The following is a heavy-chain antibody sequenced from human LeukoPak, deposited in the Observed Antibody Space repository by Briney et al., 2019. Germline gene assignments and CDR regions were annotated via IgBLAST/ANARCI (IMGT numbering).Heavy chain of an antibody. Sequence: SETLSLTCTVSGGSISSYYWSWIRQPPGKGLEWIGHIYYSGSTNYNPSLKSRVTISVDTSKNQFSLKLSSVTAADTAVYYCASTGYSSSWYVVYWGQGTLVTVSS. CDR2: IYYSGST. V-gene: IGHV4-59*08. D-gene: IGHD6-13*01. CDR3: ASTGYSSSWYVVY. CDR1: GGSISSYY. J-gene: IGHJ4*02.